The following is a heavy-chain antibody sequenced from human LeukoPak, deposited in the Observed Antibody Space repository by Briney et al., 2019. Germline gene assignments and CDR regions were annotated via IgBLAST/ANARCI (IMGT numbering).Heavy chain of an antibody. CDR3: ARDYYDSSGTSGAFDI. Sequence: KPSETLSLTCTVSGGSISSSSYYWGWIRQPPGKGLEWIGSIYTSGNTNYNPSLKSRVTVSVDTSKNQFSLKLSSVTAADTAVYYCARDYYDSSGTSGAFDIWGQGTMVTVSS. V-gene: IGHV4-39*07. CDR1: GGSISSSSYY. J-gene: IGHJ3*02. CDR2: IYTSGNT. D-gene: IGHD3-22*01.